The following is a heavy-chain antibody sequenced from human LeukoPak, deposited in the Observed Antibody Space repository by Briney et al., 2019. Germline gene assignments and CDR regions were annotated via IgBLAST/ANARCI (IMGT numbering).Heavy chain of an antibody. CDR1: GFTFSSYG. Sequence: GGSLRLSCAASGFTFSSYGMHWVRQAPGKGLEWVAVISYDGSNKYYADSVKGRFTISRDNSKNTLYLQMSSLRAEDTAVYYCARDRHTALLDYWGQGTLVTVSS. D-gene: IGHD5-18*01. CDR3: ARDRHTALLDY. CDR2: ISYDGSNK. V-gene: IGHV3-30*03. J-gene: IGHJ4*02.